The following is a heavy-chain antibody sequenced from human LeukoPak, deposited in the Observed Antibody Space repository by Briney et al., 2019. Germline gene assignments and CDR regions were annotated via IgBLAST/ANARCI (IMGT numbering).Heavy chain of an antibody. CDR1: GGSISSGGSY. V-gene: IGHV4-31*03. D-gene: IGHD3-16*01. J-gene: IGHJ4*02. CDR2: IYYSGST. Sequence: SETLSLTCTVSGGSISSGGSYWSWIRQHPGKGLEWIGYIYYSGSTYYNPSLKSRVTISVDTSKNQFSLKLTSVTAADTAVYYCARDQNGGNDYWGQGTLVTVSS. CDR3: ARDQNGGNDY.